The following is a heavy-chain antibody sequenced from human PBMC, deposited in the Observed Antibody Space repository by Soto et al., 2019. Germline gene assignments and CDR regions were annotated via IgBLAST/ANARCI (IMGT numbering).Heavy chain of an antibody. CDR2: IHNSGNT. CDR3: ARGYMVTGILGVVINSAMDG. D-gene: IGHD3-3*01. J-gene: IGHJ6*02. Sequence: QVHLQESGPGLVRPSETLSLTCTVSGGSVDSGTYHWTWVRQPPGKRLEWLGYIHNSGNTNSNPSLKIRVTRSQDQSRNQSSLSLSSVTAADSAVYHCARGYMVTGILGVVINSAMDGWGQGTRVTVSS. CDR1: GGSVDSGTYH. V-gene: IGHV4-61*01.